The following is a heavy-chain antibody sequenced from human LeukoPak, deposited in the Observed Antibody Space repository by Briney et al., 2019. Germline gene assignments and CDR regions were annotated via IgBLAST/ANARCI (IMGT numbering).Heavy chain of an antibody. CDR1: GVTFSDYW. J-gene: IGHJ3*02. CDR3: ASGNSHAFDI. CDR2: VDLAGEYT. V-gene: IGHV3-74*01. Sequence: GGSLRLSCAASGVTFSDYWMHWVRQTPGKGLMWVSTVDLAGEYTTYADSVKGRFTISRDNAKDTPYLQMNSLRAEDTAVYYCASGNSHAFDIWGQGTMVTVSS.